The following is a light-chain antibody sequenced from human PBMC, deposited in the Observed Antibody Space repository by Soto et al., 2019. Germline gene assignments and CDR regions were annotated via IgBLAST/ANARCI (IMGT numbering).Light chain of an antibody. Sequence: ERVMTQSPATLSVSPGERATLSCRASESVSSHLAWYQQKPGLAPRLLIYGASTRATGVPARFIGSGSGTEFTLTINSLQPDDVATYYCQHYNTYSWTFGQGTKVDIK. CDR3: QHYNTYSWT. CDR2: GAS. V-gene: IGKV3-15*01. CDR1: ESVSSH. J-gene: IGKJ1*01.